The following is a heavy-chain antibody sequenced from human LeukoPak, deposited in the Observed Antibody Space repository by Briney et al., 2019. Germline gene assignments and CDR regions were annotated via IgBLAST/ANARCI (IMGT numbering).Heavy chain of an antibody. CDR3: ARVGPWVNPDYYYYYMDV. CDR1: GGSISSNHW. V-gene: IGHV4-4*02. J-gene: IGHJ6*03. Sequence: SETLSLTCAVSGGSISSNHWWNWVRLPPGKGLEWIGEIYHSGSTNYNPSLKSRVTISVDKSKNQFSLKLTSIDAADTAVYYCARVGPWVNPDYYYYYMDVWGKGTTVTVSS. CDR2: IYHSGST. D-gene: IGHD1-14*01.